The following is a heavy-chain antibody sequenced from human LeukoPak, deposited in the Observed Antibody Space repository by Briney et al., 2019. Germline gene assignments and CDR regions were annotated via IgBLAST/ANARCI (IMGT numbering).Heavy chain of an antibody. CDR3: ARDHRAGATPDPFDY. CDR2: ISSSGSTI. V-gene: IGHV3-11*01. CDR1: GFTFSDYY. J-gene: IGHJ4*02. D-gene: IGHD1-26*01. Sequence: YPGGSLRLSCAASGFTFSDYYMSWIRQAPGKGLEWVSYISSSGSTIYYADSVKGRFTISRDNAKNSLYLQMNSLRAEDTAVYYCARDHRAGATPDPFDYWGQGTLVTVSS.